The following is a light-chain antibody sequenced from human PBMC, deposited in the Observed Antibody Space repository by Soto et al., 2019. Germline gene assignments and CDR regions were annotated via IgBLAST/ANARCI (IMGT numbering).Light chain of an antibody. J-gene: IGKJ4*01. Sequence: EIVLTQSPATLSLSPGERATLSCRASQSVNNYLAWYQQKPGQAPRLLIYDASSRATDIPARFSGSGSGTDFTLTISSLEPEDFATYYGHQRSNRPLTFGGGTKVEIK. V-gene: IGKV3-11*01. CDR2: DAS. CDR1: QSVNNY. CDR3: HQRSNRPLT.